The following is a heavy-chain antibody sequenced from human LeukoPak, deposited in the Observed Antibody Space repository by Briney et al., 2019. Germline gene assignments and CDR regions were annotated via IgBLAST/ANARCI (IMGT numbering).Heavy chain of an antibody. CDR2: ISGYNGNT. Sequence: ASVKVSCKASGYTFSNYGISRVRQAPGQGLEWMGWISGYNGNTKYAQKLQGRVTMTTDTSTSTAYMDLRSLRSDDTAVYYCARASDDILTGYPGELDYWGQGTLVTVSS. CDR1: GYTFSNYG. J-gene: IGHJ4*02. CDR3: ARASDDILTGYPGELDY. V-gene: IGHV1-18*04. D-gene: IGHD3-9*01.